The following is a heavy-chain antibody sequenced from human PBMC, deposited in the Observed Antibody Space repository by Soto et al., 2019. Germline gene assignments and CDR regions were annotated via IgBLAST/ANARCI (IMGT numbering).Heavy chain of an antibody. CDR3: ASKRNSWYRFDP. CDR1: GGTFSSYA. D-gene: IGHD6-13*01. Sequence: GPPVKVSCKASGGTFSSYAISWVRQAPGQGLEWMGGIIPIFGTANYAQKFQGRVTITADESTSTAYMELSSLRSEDTAVYYCASKRNSWYRFDPWGQGTLVTVS. J-gene: IGHJ5*02. CDR2: IIPIFGTA. V-gene: IGHV1-69*13.